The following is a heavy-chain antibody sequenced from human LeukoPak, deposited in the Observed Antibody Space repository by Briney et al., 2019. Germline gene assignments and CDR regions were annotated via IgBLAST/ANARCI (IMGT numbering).Heavy chain of an antibody. Sequence: SETLSLTCTVSGGSISSYYWSWIRQPPGKGLEWIGYIYYSGSTNYNPSLKSRVTISVDTSKNQFSLKLSSVTAADTAVYYCARDYDFWSGYYIYWGQGTLVTVS. CDR1: GGSISSYY. CDR3: ARDYDFWSGYYIY. D-gene: IGHD3-3*01. V-gene: IGHV4-59*01. J-gene: IGHJ4*02. CDR2: IYYSGST.